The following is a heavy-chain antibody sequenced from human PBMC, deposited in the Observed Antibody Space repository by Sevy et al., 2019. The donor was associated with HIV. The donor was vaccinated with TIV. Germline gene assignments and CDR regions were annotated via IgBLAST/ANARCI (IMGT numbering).Heavy chain of an antibody. CDR1: GFTLSSFW. CDR3: ARDKNHYDRSVYYDAFDI. Sequence: GGSLRLSCAASGFTLSSFWMTWVRQAPGKGLEWVANIKEDGSDKNYLDSVKGRVTISGDNAKNSLYLQMNSLRAEDRAVYYCARDKNHYDRSVYYDAFDIWGQGTMVTVSS. J-gene: IGHJ3*02. D-gene: IGHD3-22*01. CDR2: IKEDGSDK. V-gene: IGHV3-7*03.